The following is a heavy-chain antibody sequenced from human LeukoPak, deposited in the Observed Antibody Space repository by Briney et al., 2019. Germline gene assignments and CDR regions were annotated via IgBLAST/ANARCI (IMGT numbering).Heavy chain of an antibody. CDR2: ISSSGSTI. V-gene: IGHV3-48*03. D-gene: IGHD3-22*01. CDR3: ARDGYYYDSSGYYSYYFDY. J-gene: IGHJ4*02. Sequence: GGSLRLSCAASGFTFSSYEMNWVRQAPGKGLEWVSCISSSGSTIYYADSVKGRFTISRDNAKNSLYLQMNSLRAEDTAVYYCARDGYYYDSSGYYSYYFDYWGQGTLVTVSS. CDR1: GFTFSSYE.